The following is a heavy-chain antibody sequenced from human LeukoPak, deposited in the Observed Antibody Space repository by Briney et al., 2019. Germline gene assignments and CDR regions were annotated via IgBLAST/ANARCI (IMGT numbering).Heavy chain of an antibody. Sequence: SETLSLTCTVSGGSISSSSYYWGWIRQPPGKGLEWIGSIYYSGSTYYNPSLKSRVTISVDKSKNQFSLKLSSVTAADTAVYFCARLPGCSGGACFRAFDMWGQGTMVTVSS. CDR3: ARLPGCSGGACFRAFDM. V-gene: IGHV4-39*07. J-gene: IGHJ3*02. CDR1: GGSISSSSYY. CDR2: IYYSGST. D-gene: IGHD2-15*01.